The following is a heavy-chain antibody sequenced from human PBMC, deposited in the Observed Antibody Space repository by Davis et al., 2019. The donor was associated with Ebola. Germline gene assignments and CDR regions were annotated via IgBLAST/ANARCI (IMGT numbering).Heavy chain of an antibody. CDR1: GDSVSSNSAA. CDR2: TYYRSKWYN. J-gene: IGHJ6*04. V-gene: IGHV6-1*01. CDR3: AKAGYCTNGVCLGGYYYYGMDV. Sequence: LRLSCAISGDSVSSNSAAWNWIRQSPSRGLEWLGRTYYRSKWYNDYAVSVKSRITINPDASKNQFSLQLNSVTPEDTAVYYCAKAGYCTNGVCLGGYYYYGMDVWGKGTTVTVSS. D-gene: IGHD2-8*01.